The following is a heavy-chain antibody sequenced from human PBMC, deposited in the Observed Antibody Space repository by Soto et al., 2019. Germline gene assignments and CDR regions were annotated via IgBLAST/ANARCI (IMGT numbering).Heavy chain of an antibody. CDR1: GFTFSSYA. V-gene: IGHV3-30-3*01. Sequence: QVQLVESGGGVVQPGRSLRLSCAASGFTFSSYAMHWVRQAPGKGLEWVAVISYDGSNKYYADSVKGRFTISRDNSKNPFYWQRNGWGVGDRVVFCWARPQEDYGWGGFLRGGFAYGGRGTLFTVP. CDR3: ARPQEDYGWGGFLRGGFAY. D-gene: IGHD3-10*01. J-gene: IGHJ4*02. CDR2: ISYDGSNK.